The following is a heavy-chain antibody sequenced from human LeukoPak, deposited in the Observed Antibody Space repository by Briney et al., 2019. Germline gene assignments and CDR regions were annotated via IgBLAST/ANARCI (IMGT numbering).Heavy chain of an antibody. CDR3: ARRGYSSGWYALYNWFDP. Sequence: SETLSLTCTVSGGSISSYYWSWIRQPPGKGLEWIGYIYYSGSTNYNPSLKSRVTISVDTSKNQFSLKLSSVTAADTAVYYCARRGYSSGWYALYNWFDPWGQGTLVTVSS. CDR1: GGSISSYY. V-gene: IGHV4-59*12. D-gene: IGHD6-19*01. J-gene: IGHJ5*02. CDR2: IYYSGST.